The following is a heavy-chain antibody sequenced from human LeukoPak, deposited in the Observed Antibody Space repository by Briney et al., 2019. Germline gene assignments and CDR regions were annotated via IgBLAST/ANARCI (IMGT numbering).Heavy chain of an antibody. D-gene: IGHD5-18*01. CDR2: IYSGGST. J-gene: IGHJ4*02. Sequence: GGSLRLSCAASGFTVSSNYMSWVRQAPGKGLEWVSVIYSGGSTDYADSVKGRFTISRDTAKNSLYLQMNSLRAEDTAVYYCARLRGYSYGLDYWGQGILVTVSS. CDR3: ARLRGYSYGLDY. CDR1: GFTVSSNY. V-gene: IGHV3-53*01.